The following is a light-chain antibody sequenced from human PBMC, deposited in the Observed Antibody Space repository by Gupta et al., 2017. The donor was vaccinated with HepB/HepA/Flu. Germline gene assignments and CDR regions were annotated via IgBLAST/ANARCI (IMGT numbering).Light chain of an antibody. CDR1: KLGDKY. Sequence: SYELTQPPSEPVSPGQTASITCSGDKLGDKYACWYQQKPGQYPVLVIYQDSKRPSGIPERFSGSNSGKTATLTISGTQAMDEADYYCQAWDSSTGVFGGGTKLTVL. V-gene: IGLV3-1*01. J-gene: IGLJ2*01. CDR3: QAWDSSTGV. CDR2: QDS.